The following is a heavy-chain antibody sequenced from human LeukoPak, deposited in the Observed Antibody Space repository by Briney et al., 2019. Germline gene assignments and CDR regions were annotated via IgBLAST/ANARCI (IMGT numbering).Heavy chain of an antibody. CDR3: ARPLPRYGDYFWYFDL. J-gene: IGHJ2*01. D-gene: IGHD4-17*01. CDR1: GFTFDDYG. V-gene: IGHV3-20*04. Sequence: GGSLRLSCAASGFTFDDYGMSWVRRAPGKGLEWVSSIHWNGISTGYVDSVKGRFTISRDNAKNTLYLQMNSLRAEDTALYYCARPLPRYGDYFWYFDLWGRGALVTVSS. CDR2: IHWNGIST.